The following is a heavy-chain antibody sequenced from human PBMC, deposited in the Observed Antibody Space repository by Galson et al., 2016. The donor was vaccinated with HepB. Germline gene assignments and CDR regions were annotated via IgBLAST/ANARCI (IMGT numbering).Heavy chain of an antibody. Sequence: SLRLSCAASGFPFSTYGMSWVRQAPGKGLEWVSGIRGSGGSIYSADSVQGRFTISRDNSKNTLYLQMNSLRADDTAVYYCAKKSLVAGTATYVFDNWGQGTLVTVSS. J-gene: IGHJ4*02. CDR3: AKKSLVAGTATYVFDN. D-gene: IGHD6-19*01. CDR2: IRGSGGSI. V-gene: IGHV3-23*01. CDR1: GFPFSTYG.